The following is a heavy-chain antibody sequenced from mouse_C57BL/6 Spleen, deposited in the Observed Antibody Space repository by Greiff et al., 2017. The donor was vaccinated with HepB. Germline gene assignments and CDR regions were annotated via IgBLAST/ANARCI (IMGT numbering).Heavy chain of an antibody. D-gene: IGHD2-4*01. CDR3: ARYDYDDGAFDV. J-gene: IGHJ1*03. CDR1: GFSLTSYG. Sequence: QVQLKESGPGLVQPSQSLSITCTVSGFSLTSYGVHWVRQSPGKGLEWLGVIWSGGSTDYNAAFISRLSISKDNSKSQVFFKMNSLQADDTAIYYCARYDYDDGAFDVWGTGTTVTVSS. V-gene: IGHV2-2*01. CDR2: IWSGGST.